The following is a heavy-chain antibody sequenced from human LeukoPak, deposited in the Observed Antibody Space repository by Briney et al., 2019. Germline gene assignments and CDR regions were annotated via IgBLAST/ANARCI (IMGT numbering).Heavy chain of an antibody. CDR3: ARDAAAGYSLAC. CDR2: LYYSGST. CDR1: GGSISSSSDY. V-gene: IGHV4-39*07. J-gene: IGHJ4*02. D-gene: IGHD6-13*01. Sequence: SETLSLTCTVSGGSISSSSDYWGWIRQPPGKGLEWIGNLYYSGSTYYNPSLKRRVTISVDTSKNQFSLKLSSVTAADTAVYYCARDAAAGYSLACWGQGTLVTVSS.